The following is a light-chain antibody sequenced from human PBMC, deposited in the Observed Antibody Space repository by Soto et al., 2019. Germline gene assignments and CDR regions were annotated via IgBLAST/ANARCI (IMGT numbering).Light chain of an antibody. CDR3: QSYDSSLSGV. V-gene: IGLV1-40*01. J-gene: IGLJ1*01. CDR2: GNS. Sequence: QSVLTQPPSVSGGPGQRGTISCTGSRSNIGAGYDVHWYQQLPGTAPKLLIYGNSNRPSGVPDRFSGSKSGTSASLAITGLQAEDEADYYCQSYDSSLSGVFGTGT. CDR1: RSNIGAGYD.